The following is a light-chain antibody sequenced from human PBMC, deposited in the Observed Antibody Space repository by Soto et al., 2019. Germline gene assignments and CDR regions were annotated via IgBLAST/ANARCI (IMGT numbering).Light chain of an antibody. CDR1: QRVSFGY. V-gene: IGKV3-20*01. J-gene: IGKJ4*01. CDR2: GAS. CDR3: QQYGGSVT. Sequence: DIVLTQSPGTLSLSPGERATLSCRASQRVSFGYLAWYQQQPGQAPRLLIYGASSRATGIPDRFSGSGSGTDFTLTISRLEPEDFAVYFCQQYGGSVTFGGGTKVEIK.